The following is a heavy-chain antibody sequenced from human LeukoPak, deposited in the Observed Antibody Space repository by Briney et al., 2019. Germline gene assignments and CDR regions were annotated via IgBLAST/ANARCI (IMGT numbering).Heavy chain of an antibody. CDR2: IYYSGST. CDR1: GGSISSYY. CDR3: ARGRRSSWYKFDY. D-gene: IGHD6-13*01. J-gene: IGHJ4*02. V-gene: IGHV4-59*01. Sequence: SETLSLTCTVSGGSISSYYWSWIRQPPGKGLEWIGYIYYSGSTNYNPSLKSRVTISVDTSKNQSSLKLSSVTAADTAVYYCARGRRSSWYKFDYWGQGTLVTVSS.